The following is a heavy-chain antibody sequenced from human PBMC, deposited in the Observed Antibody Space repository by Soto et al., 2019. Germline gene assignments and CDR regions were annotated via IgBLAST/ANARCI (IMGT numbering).Heavy chain of an antibody. J-gene: IGHJ3*02. CDR2: VYSSGRA. D-gene: IGHD7-27*01. CDR3: AKDKSGAADI. CDR1: GGSMNGFY. V-gene: IGHV4-4*07. Sequence: KASETLSLTCTVSGGSMNGFYWNWIRQPAGGGLEWIGRVYSSGRADYIPSLKSRITMSVDTSKNQFYLNLRFVTAADTAVYFCAKDKSGAADIWGHGTMVTVSS.